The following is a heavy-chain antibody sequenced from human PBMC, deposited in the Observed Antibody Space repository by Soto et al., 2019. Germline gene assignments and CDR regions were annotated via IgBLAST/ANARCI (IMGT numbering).Heavy chain of an antibody. V-gene: IGHV3-48*01. CDR2: ITSSSGT. Sequence: EVQLVESGGGLVQPGGSLRLSCAASGFTFSTHSMNWVRQAPGKGLEWISYITSSSGTIYADSVKGRFTISRDNAKNSLYLQMNSLRAEDTAVYFCVGEVGFQLIYWGQGTLVTVSS. D-gene: IGHD2-2*01. CDR3: VGEVGFQLIY. J-gene: IGHJ4*02. CDR1: GFTFSTHS.